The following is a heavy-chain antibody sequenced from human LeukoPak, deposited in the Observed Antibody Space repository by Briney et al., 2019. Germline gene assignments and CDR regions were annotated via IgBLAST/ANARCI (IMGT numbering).Heavy chain of an antibody. CDR1: GYTFTGYY. CDR2: INPNSGST. Sequence: ASVKVSCKASGYTFTGYYMHWVRQAPGQGLEWMGWINPNSGSTNYAQKFQGRVTMTRDTSISTAYMELSRLTSDDTAVHYCAKEVHYYDSSDYFPLGYWGQGTLITVSS. D-gene: IGHD3-22*01. V-gene: IGHV1-2*02. J-gene: IGHJ4*02. CDR3: AKEVHYYDSSDYFPLGY.